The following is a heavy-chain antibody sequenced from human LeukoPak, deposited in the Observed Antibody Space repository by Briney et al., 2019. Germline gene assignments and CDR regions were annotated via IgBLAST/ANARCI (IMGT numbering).Heavy chain of an antibody. CDR3: VRASQGYFQN. V-gene: IGHV3-72*01. CDR2: IRNKAHTFST. Sequence: GGSLRLSCAASGFDFVAHEMAWVRQAPGKGLEWVGRIRNKAHTFSTEYAASVRGRFTVSRDDSKNSLSLQMNSLRSEDTAVYYCVRASQGYFQNWGQGTLVTVSS. J-gene: IGHJ1*01. CDR1: GFDFVAHE.